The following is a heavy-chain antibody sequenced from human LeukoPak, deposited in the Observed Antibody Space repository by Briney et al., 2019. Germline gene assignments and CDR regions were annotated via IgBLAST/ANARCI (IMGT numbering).Heavy chain of an antibody. CDR3: ARAVYCSGGGCFWYFDL. D-gene: IGHD2-15*01. J-gene: IGHJ2*01. CDR2: ISSAGSTI. V-gene: IGHV3-48*03. CDR1: GFTFSSYE. Sequence: GGSLRLSCAASGFTFSSYEMNWVRQAPGKGLEWVSYISSAGSTIYYGDSVKGRFTISRDNAKKSLYLQMNSLRAEDTAVYYCARAVYCSGGGCFWYFDLWGRGTLVTVSS.